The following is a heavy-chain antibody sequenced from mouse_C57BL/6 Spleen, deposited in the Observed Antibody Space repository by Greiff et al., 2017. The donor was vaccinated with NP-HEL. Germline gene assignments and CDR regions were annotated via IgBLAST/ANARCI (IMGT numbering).Heavy chain of an antibody. CDR3: ARRGLLRPYWYFDV. J-gene: IGHJ1*03. CDR2: IYPSDSET. V-gene: IGHV1-61*01. D-gene: IGHD1-2*01. Sequence: QVQLQQPGAELVRPGSSVKLSCKASGYTFTSYWMDWVKQRPGQGLEWIGNIYPSDSETHYNQQFKDKATLTVDKSSSTAYMQLSSLTSEDSAVYYCARRGLLRPYWYFDVWGTGTTVTVSS. CDR1: GYTFTSYW.